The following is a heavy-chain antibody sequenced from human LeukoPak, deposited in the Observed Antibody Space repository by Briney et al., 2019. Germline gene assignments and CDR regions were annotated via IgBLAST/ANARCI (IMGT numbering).Heavy chain of an antibody. CDR3: AKDSRGAAVRVFDY. D-gene: IGHD2-15*01. J-gene: IGHJ4*02. V-gene: IGHV3-23*01. Sequence: PGGSLRLSCAASGFTFSNAYMNWVRQAPGKGLEWVSSISGSGATYYADSVKGRFMISKDNSKDTLFLQMSGLRAEDTATYFCAKDSRGAAVRVFDYWGLGILVTVSS. CDR1: GFTFSNAY. CDR2: ISGSGAT.